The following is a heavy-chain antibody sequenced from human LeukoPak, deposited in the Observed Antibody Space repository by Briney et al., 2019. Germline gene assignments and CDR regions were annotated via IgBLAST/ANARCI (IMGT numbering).Heavy chain of an antibody. J-gene: IGHJ4*02. CDR1: GGSISSSIYY. V-gene: IGHV4-39*07. CDR3: ARGFYCGGDCYSPPLD. D-gene: IGHD2-21*02. CDR2: INHSGST. Sequence: PSETLSLTCTVSGGSISSSIYYWSWIRQPPGKGLEWIGEINHSGSTNYNPSLKSRVTISVDTSKNQFSLKLSSVTAADTAVYYCARGFYCGGDCYSPPLDWGQGTLVTVSS.